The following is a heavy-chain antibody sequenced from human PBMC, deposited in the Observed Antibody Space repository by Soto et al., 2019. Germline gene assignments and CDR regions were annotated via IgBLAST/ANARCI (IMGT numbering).Heavy chain of an antibody. J-gene: IGHJ4*02. CDR3: ARYRSGSSDY. Sequence: QVHLVESGGGVVQPGTSLRLSCAASAFTFSSYGMHWVRQAPGKGMEWVAVIWYDGGKKYYEDSVKSRFTISRDNSKNMAYLQMNSLRAADTAVYYCARYRSGSSDYWGQGTLVTVSS. CDR2: IWYDGGKK. CDR1: AFTFSSYG. D-gene: IGHD5-12*01. V-gene: IGHV3-33*01.